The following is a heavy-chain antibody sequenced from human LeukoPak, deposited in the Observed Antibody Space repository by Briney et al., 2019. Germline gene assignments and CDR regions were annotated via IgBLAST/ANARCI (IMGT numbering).Heavy chain of an antibody. CDR3: ASNAGY. V-gene: IGHV3-7*01. Sequence: GGSLRLSCTASGFTVSSHYMAWVRQAPGKGLEWVANIKQDGSEKYYVDSVKGRFTISRDNAKNSLYLQMNSLRAEDTAVYYCASNAGYWGQGTLVTVSS. J-gene: IGHJ4*02. CDR2: IKQDGSEK. CDR1: GFTVSSHY.